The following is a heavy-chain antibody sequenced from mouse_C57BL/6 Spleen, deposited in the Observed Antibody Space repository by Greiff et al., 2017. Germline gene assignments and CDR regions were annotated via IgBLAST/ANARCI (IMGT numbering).Heavy chain of an antibody. J-gene: IGHJ4*01. Sequence: VQLQQSGAELVRPGASVKLSCTASGFNIKDDYMHWVKQRPEQGLEWIGWIDPENGDTEYASKFQGKATITADTSSNTAYLQLSNLTSEDTAVYYCTTGYYGSSYEDAMDYWGQGTSVTVSS. D-gene: IGHD1-1*01. CDR1: GFNIKDDY. CDR2: IDPENGDT. CDR3: TTGYYGSSYEDAMDY. V-gene: IGHV14-4*01.